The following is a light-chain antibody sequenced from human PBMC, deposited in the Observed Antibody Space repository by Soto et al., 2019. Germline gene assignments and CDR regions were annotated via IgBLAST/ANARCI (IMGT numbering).Light chain of an antibody. V-gene: IGKV1-12*01. Sequence: DIQMTQSPSTLSASVVDRFTITCRASQSISSWLAWYQQKPGKAPKLLIYAASSLQSGVPSRFSGSGSGTDFTLTISSLQPEDFATYYCQQANSFPITFGQGTRLEIK. CDR2: AAS. CDR3: QQANSFPIT. CDR1: QSISSW. J-gene: IGKJ5*01.